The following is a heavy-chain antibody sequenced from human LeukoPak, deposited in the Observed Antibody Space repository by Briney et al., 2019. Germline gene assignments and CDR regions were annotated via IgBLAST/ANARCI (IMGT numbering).Heavy chain of an antibody. V-gene: IGHV3-64D*06. D-gene: IGHD3-22*01. CDR2: NNSNCGRT. Sequence: GGSLRLFCSASGFTFKQQAMHWVRQAPGKGLEYVSANNSNCGRTYYADSVKGRFTIYRDNSKNTLFLQMSSLRVEDTAVYYCVKDLYYDNSGYYSGAFDYWGQGTLVTVSS. J-gene: IGHJ4*02. CDR3: VKDLYYDNSGYYSGAFDY. CDR1: GFTFKQQA.